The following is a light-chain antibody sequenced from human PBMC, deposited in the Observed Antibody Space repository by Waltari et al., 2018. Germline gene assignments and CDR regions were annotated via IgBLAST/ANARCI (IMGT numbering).Light chain of an antibody. CDR2: KVY. V-gene: IGKV2-30*01. CDR3: MQGTHWPLYT. Sequence: DVVMTQSPLSLPVTLGQPASISCRSSQSLVYSDGNTYLSWFQQRPGQSPRRLISKVYNRDSGVADRFSGSGSGTDFTLRITRVEAEDVGFYYCMQGTHWPLYTFGQGTKLEIK. CDR1: QSLVYSDGNTY. J-gene: IGKJ2*01.